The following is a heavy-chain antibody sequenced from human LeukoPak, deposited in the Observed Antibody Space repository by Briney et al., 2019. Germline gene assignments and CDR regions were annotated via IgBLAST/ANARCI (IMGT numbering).Heavy chain of an antibody. V-gene: IGHV3-66*02. J-gene: IGHJ3*02. Sequence: GGTLRLSCAASGFTFSRNYMSWGGEAPGKGVEGGSVISSGVSTYYPDSVKGLFTISRDNSNNTLYLQMNSLRAEDTAVYYCARALRIVGATVNAFDIWGQGTMVTVSS. CDR3: ARALRIVGATVNAFDI. CDR1: GFTFSRNY. CDR2: ISSGVST. D-gene: IGHD1-26*01.